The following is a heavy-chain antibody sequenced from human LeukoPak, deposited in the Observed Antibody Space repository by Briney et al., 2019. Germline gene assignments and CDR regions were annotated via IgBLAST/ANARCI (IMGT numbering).Heavy chain of an antibody. CDR3: ARLNCSSTSCYSAYWNWFDP. J-gene: IGHJ5*02. CDR2: IIPIFGTA. V-gene: IGHV1-69*13. D-gene: IGHD2-2*02. Sequence: ASVKVSCKASGGTFSSYAISWVRQAPGQGLEWMGGIIPIFGTANYAQKFQGRVTITADESTSTAYMELSSLRSEDTAVYYCARLNCSSTSCYSAYWNWFDPWGQGTLVTVSS. CDR1: GGTFSSYA.